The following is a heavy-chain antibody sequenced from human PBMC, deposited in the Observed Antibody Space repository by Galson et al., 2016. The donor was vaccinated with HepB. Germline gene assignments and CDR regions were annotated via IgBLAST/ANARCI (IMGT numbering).Heavy chain of an antibody. V-gene: IGHV3-23*01. CDR1: GFTFSSYG. J-gene: IGHJ4*02. Sequence: SLRLSCATSGFTFSSYGMHWVRQAPGKGLEWVSAISGGGGRTYYADSVKGRFTISRDNSKNTLYLQMNSLRVEDTAVYYCAKGSALWFGESLDYWGQGTLVTVSS. CDR2: ISGGGGRT. CDR3: AKGSALWFGESLDY. D-gene: IGHD3-10*01.